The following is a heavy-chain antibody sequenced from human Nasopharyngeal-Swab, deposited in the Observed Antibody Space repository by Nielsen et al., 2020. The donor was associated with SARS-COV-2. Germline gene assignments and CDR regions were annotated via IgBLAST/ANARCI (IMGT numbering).Heavy chain of an antibody. CDR3: AMGSSSWLTPFDY. D-gene: IGHD6-13*01. CDR1: GFTFSSYA. Sequence: GESLKISCAASGFTFSSYAMHWVRQAPGKGLEWVAVISYDGSNKYYADSVKGRFTISRDNSKNTLYLQMNSLRAEDTAVYYCAMGSSSWLTPFDYWGQGILVTVSS. CDR2: ISYDGSNK. J-gene: IGHJ4*02. V-gene: IGHV3-30-3*01.